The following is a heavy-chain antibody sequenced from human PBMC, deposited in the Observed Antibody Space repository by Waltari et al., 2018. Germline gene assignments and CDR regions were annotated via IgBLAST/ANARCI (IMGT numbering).Heavy chain of an antibody. CDR3: ATWTGGSLGAFDN. J-gene: IGHJ3*02. V-gene: IGHV3-53*01. CDR1: GFTVSNNY. D-gene: IGHD7-27*01. Sequence: EVQLVESGGGLIQPGGSLRLSCEVSGFTVSNNYIGWVRQAPGKGREWVSVIYSGGDRYDADAVRGRFTISRDNSKNTLYLQMNSLRVEDTALYYCATWTGGSLGAFDNWGQGTMVTVSS. CDR2: IYSGGDR.